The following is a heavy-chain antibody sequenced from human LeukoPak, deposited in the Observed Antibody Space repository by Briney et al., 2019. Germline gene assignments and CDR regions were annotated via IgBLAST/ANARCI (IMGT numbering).Heavy chain of an antibody. J-gene: IGHJ4*02. CDR3: AREYPNTLYFDQ. CDR1: GHTFSNYY. CDR2: IGPSGST. V-gene: IGHV1-46*01. Sequence: ASAKVSCTASGHTFSNYYMHWVRQAPGQGLEWMGIIGPSGSTTYLQKFQGRVTMTRDTSTSSVYMELSSLRSDDTAVYYCAREYPNTLYFDQWGQGTLVSVSS. D-gene: IGHD1/OR15-1a*01.